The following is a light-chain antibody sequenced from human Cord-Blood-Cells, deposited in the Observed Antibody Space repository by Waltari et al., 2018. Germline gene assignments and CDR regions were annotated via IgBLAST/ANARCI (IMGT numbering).Light chain of an antibody. V-gene: IGLV2-14*01. J-gene: IGLJ2*01. CDR3: SSYTSSSTVV. Sequence: QSALTQPASVSGSPGQSITISCTGTRSDVGGYNYVSWYQQHPGKAPKLMISEVSNRPSGVSNRFSGSKSGNTASLTISGLQAEDEADYYCSSYTSSSTVVFGGGTKLTVL. CDR2: EVS. CDR1: RSDVGGYNY.